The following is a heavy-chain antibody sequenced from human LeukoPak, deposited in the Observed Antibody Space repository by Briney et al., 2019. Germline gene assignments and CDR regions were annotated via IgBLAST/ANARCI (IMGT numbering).Heavy chain of an antibody. Sequence: GGSLRLSCAASGFTFSSYAMSWVRQAPGKGLEWVSAISGSGGSTYYADSVKGWFTISRDNSKNTLYLQMNSLRAEDTAVYYCAKAYSGYEYYYYYMDVWGKGTTVTVSS. CDR1: GFTFSSYA. CDR2: ISGSGGST. CDR3: AKAYSGYEYYYYYMDV. D-gene: IGHD5-12*01. J-gene: IGHJ6*03. V-gene: IGHV3-23*01.